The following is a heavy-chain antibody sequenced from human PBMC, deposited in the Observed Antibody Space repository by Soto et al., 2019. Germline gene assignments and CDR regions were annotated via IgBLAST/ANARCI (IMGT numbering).Heavy chain of an antibody. D-gene: IGHD1-26*01. CDR2: ISGSGGST. Sequence: PGGSLRLSCAASGFTFSSYAMSWVRQAPGKGLEWVAAISGSGGSTYYADSVKGRFTISRDNSKNTLYLQMNSLRAEDTAVYYCAKDEDEGATQSSFDYWGQGTLVTVYS. CDR3: AKDEDEGATQSSFDY. J-gene: IGHJ4*02. V-gene: IGHV3-23*01. CDR1: GFTFSSYA.